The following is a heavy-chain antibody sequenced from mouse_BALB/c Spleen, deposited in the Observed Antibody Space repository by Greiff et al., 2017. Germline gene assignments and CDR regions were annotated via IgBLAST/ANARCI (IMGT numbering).Heavy chain of an antibody. D-gene: IGHD3-1*01. CDR2: IYPGSGST. V-gene: IGHV1S22*01. CDR1: GYTFTSYW. Sequence: LQQPGSELVRPGASVKLSCKASGYTFTSYWMHWVKQRPGQGLEWIGNIYPGSGSTNYDEKFKSKATLTVDTSSSTAYMQLSSLTSEDSAVYYCTRSGERDYWGQGTTLTGSS. J-gene: IGHJ2*01. CDR3: TRSGERDY.